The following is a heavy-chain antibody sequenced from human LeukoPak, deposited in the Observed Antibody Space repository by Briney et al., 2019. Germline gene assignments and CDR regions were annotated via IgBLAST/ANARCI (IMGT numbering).Heavy chain of an antibody. V-gene: IGHV3-23*01. CDR2: ISASGGST. J-gene: IGHJ4*02. Sequence: GGSLRLSCVASGFTFSSYAMTWVRQAPGKGLEWVSAISASGGSTYYADSVKGRFTISRDNAKNSLYLQMNSLRAEDTAVYYCARWGAARPFDYWGQGTLVTVSS. CDR1: GFTFSSYA. D-gene: IGHD6-6*01. CDR3: ARWGAARPFDY.